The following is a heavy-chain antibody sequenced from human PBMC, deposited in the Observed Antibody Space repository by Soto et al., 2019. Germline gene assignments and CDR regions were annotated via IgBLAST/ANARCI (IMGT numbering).Heavy chain of an antibody. CDR2: IYYSGST. CDR1: GGSISGYY. V-gene: IGHV4-31*03. CDR3: AREPVI. D-gene: IGHD3-10*01. Sequence: SETLSLTCTVSGGSISGYYWSWIRQHPGKGLEWIGYIYYSGSTYYNPSLKSRVIISVDTSKNQFSLKLSSVTAADTAVYYCAREPVIWGQGTLVTVSS. J-gene: IGHJ4*02.